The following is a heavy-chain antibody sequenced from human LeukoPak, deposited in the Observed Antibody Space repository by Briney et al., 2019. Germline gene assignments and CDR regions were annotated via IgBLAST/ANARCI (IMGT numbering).Heavy chain of an antibody. Sequence: ASVKVSCKASGYSFTNYGISWARQAPGQGLEWMGYIITYNGNTNYAQKLQGRVTMTTDTSTSTAYMELRSLRSDDTAVYYCARAPSGSYYVGAFDIWGQGTMVTVSS. J-gene: IGHJ3*02. V-gene: IGHV1-18*01. CDR2: IITYNGNT. CDR3: ARAPSGSYYVGAFDI. D-gene: IGHD1-26*01. CDR1: GYSFTNYG.